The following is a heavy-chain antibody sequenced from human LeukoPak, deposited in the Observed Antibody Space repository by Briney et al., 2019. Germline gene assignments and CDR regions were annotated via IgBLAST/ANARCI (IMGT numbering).Heavy chain of an antibody. CDR1: GFTFDDYA. D-gene: IGHD6-19*01. V-gene: IGHV3-9*01. CDR2: ISWNSGSI. Sequence: PGRSLRLSCAASGFTFDDYAMHWVRQAPGKGLEWVSGISWNSGSIGYADSVKGRFTISRDNSKNTLYLQMNSLRAEDTAVYYCARNSAYSSGWTVGYWGQGTLVTVSS. CDR3: ARNSAYSSGWTVGY. J-gene: IGHJ4*02.